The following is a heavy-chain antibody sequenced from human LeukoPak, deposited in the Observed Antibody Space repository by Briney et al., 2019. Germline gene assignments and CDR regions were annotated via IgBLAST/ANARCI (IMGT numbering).Heavy chain of an antibody. D-gene: IGHD2-8*01. Sequence: ASVKVSCKASVYTFTGYYMHWVRQAPGQGLEWMGWINPNSGGTNYAQKFQGRVTMTRDTFISTAYMELSRLRSDDTAVYYCARGYCSNGVCYTRFDYRGQGTLVTVSP. CDR2: INPNSGGT. V-gene: IGHV1-2*02. J-gene: IGHJ4*02. CDR3: ARGYCSNGVCYTRFDY. CDR1: VYTFTGYY.